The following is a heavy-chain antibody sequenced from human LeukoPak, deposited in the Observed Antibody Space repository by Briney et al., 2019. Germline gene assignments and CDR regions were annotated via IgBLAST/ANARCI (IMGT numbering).Heavy chain of an antibody. D-gene: IGHD4-17*01. CDR3: ARVTDYDLYYFDY. CDR2: INAGNGNT. J-gene: IGHJ4*02. Sequence: ASVKVSCKASEYTFTSYAMHWVRQAPGQRLEWMGWINAGNGNTKYSQKFQGRVTITRDTSASTAYMELSSLRSEDTAVYYCARVTDYDLYYFDYWGQGTLVTVSS. V-gene: IGHV1-3*01. CDR1: EYTFTSYA.